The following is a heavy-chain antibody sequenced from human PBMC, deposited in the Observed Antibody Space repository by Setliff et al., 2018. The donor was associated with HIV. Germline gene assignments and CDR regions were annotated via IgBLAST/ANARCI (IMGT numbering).Heavy chain of an antibody. Sequence: SVKVSCKASGGTFSSSPISWVRQAPGRGLEWVGGIIPIFGTANYAQKFQGRATITTDESTTTAYMELNNLRSDDTAVYYCARFTYGPPWPYHFDSWGQGTLVTVSS. J-gene: IGHJ4*02. D-gene: IGHD4-17*01. CDR1: GGTFSSSP. CDR3: ARFTYGPPWPYHFDS. V-gene: IGHV1-69*05. CDR2: IIPIFGTA.